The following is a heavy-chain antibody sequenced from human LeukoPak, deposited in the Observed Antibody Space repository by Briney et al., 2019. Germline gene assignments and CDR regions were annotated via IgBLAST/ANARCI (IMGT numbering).Heavy chain of an antibody. CDR2: VYYSGSN. J-gene: IGHJ5*02. D-gene: IGHD5-12*01. CDR1: GVSISSYY. CDR3: ARQVATPTKNWFDP. Sequence: AETLSLTCTVSGVSISSYYWSWLRQPAGKGLEGIGYVYYSGSNNYNPSLKSRVTISVDTSKTQFSLKLSSVAAADTAVYYCARQVATPTKNWFDPWGQGTLVTVSS. V-gene: IGHV4-59*08.